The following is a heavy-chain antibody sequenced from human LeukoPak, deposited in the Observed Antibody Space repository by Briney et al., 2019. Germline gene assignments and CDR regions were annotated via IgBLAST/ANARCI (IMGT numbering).Heavy chain of an antibody. V-gene: IGHV1-2*02. D-gene: IGHD3-22*01. J-gene: IGHJ3*02. Sequence: ASVKVSCKASGYTFTGYYMYWVRQAPGQGLEWMGWINPNSGGTNYAQKFQGRVTMTRDTSISTAYMELSRLRSDDTAVYYCAKITYYYDSSGSEQDSHDAFDIWGQGTMVTVSS. CDR2: INPNSGGT. CDR3: AKITYYYDSSGSEQDSHDAFDI. CDR1: GYTFTGYY.